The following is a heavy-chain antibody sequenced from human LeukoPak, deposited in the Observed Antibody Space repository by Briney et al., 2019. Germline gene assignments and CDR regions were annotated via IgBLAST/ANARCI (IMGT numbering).Heavy chain of an antibody. J-gene: IGHJ6*02. CDR2: ISGSGGST. Sequence: SGGSLRLSCAASGFTFSSYAMSWVRQAPGKGLEWVSAISGSGGSTYYADSVKGRFTISRDNSKNTLYLQMNGLRADDTAVYYCARDPPPCAYGMDVWGQGTTVTVSS. V-gene: IGHV3-23*01. CDR1: GFTFSSYA. CDR3: ARDPPPCAYGMDV.